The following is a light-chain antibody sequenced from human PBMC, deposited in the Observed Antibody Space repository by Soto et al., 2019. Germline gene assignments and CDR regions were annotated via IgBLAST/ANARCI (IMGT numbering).Light chain of an antibody. V-gene: IGKV3-20*01. Sequence: EIVLTQSPGTLSLSPGERATLSCRASETVGNYLAWYQQKPGQAPRLVIFDASNRASGISDRFSGRGSGTDFTFTISRLEVEDFAVYYCQQYGRSLLTFGGGTKVDIK. CDR3: QQYGRSLLT. J-gene: IGKJ4*01. CDR2: DAS. CDR1: ETVGNY.